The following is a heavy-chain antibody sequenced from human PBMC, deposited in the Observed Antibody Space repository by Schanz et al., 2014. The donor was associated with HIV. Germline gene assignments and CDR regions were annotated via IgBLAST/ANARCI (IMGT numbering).Heavy chain of an antibody. J-gene: IGHJ5*01. CDR1: GFTFSSYG. V-gene: IGHV3-33*06. CDR3: AKDLRANYYGPQVDWFDS. CDR2: IWYDGSHT. Sequence: QVQLLESGGGVVQPGRSLRLSCAASGFTFSSYGMHWVRQAQGKGPEWVAVIWYDGSHTYYADSVKGRFTISRDNSKSTRYLQMNSLRAEDTAVYYCAKDLRANYYGPQVDWFDSWGQGTRVTVTS. D-gene: IGHD3-10*01.